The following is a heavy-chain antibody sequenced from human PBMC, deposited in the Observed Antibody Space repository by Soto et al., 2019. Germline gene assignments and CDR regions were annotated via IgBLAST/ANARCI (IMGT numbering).Heavy chain of an antibody. V-gene: IGHV5-51*01. J-gene: IGHJ5*02. Sequence: XAALKISCKGCGYSFTSYWIGWVRQMPGKGLEWMGIIYPGDSDTRYSPSFQGQVTISADKSISTAYLQWSSLKASDTAMYYCERLLPYGPNWFDPWGQGTMVTVSS. D-gene: IGHD2-21*01. CDR1: GYSFTSYW. CDR2: IYPGDSDT. CDR3: ERLLPYGPNWFDP.